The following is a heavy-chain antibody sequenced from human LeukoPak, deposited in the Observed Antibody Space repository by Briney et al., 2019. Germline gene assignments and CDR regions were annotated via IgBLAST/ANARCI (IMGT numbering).Heavy chain of an antibody. Sequence: SETLSLTCAVYGGSFSGYYWSWIRQPPGKGLEWIGEINHSGSTYYNPSLKSRVTISLDTSNNQFSLKLSSVTAADTAVYYCARGWPGGYLDYWGQGTLVTVSS. J-gene: IGHJ4*02. CDR3: ARGWPGGYLDY. V-gene: IGHV4-34*01. D-gene: IGHD2-15*01. CDR2: INHSGST. CDR1: GGSFSGYY.